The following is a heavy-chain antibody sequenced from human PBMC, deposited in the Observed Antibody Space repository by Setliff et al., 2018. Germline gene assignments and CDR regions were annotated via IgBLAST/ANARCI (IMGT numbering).Heavy chain of an antibody. J-gene: IGHJ4*02. CDR2: IYYSGST. Sequence: PSETLSLTCRVSGGSISSGNYYWGLIRQPPGKGLEWVATIYYSGSTYSNPSLKSRLIISVDAPDNQFSVKLSSVTAADTAVYYCARHWDFCGGDCPHNSIDYWGQGTLVTVSS. CDR3: ARHWDFCGGDCPHNSIDY. CDR1: GGSISSGNYY. D-gene: IGHD2-21*02. V-gene: IGHV4-39*01.